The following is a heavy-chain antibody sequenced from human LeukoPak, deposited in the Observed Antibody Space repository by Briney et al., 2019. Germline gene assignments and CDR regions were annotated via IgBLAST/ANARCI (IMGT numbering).Heavy chain of an antibody. Sequence: GGSLRLSCAASGFTSSSYSMNWVRQAPGKGLEWVSSISSSSSYIYYADSVKGRFTISRDNAKNSLYLQMNSLRAEDTAVYYCAREDTAMAIDYWGQGTLVTVSS. CDR3: AREDTAMAIDY. CDR2: ISSSSSYI. CDR1: GFTSSSYS. V-gene: IGHV3-21*01. J-gene: IGHJ4*02. D-gene: IGHD5-18*01.